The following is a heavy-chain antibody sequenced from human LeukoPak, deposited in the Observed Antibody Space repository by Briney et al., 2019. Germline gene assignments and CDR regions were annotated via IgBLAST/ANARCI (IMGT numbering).Heavy chain of an antibody. CDR1: SGSISSYY. Sequence: SETLSLTCTVSSGSISSYYWSWIRQPPGKGLEWIGYIYYSGSTNYNPSLKSRVTISVDTSKNQFSLKLSSVTAADTAVYYCARHQFDSSGSHHDAFDIWGQGTMVTVSS. J-gene: IGHJ3*02. V-gene: IGHV4-59*01. CDR3: ARHQFDSSGSHHDAFDI. CDR2: IYYSGST. D-gene: IGHD3-22*01.